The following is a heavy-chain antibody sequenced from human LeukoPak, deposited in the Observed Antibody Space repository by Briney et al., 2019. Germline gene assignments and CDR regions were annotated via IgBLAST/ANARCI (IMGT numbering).Heavy chain of an antibody. D-gene: IGHD4-17*01. Sequence: PSQTLSLTCTVSGGSISSGDYYWSWIRQPPGKGLEWIGYIYYSGSTYYNPSLKSRVTISVDTSKNQFSLKLSSVTAADTAVYYCARDVKTDDYGDYWYFDLWGRGTLVTVSS. V-gene: IGHV4-30-4*08. CDR2: IYYSGST. CDR1: GGSISSGDYY. CDR3: ARDVKTDDYGDYWYFDL. J-gene: IGHJ2*01.